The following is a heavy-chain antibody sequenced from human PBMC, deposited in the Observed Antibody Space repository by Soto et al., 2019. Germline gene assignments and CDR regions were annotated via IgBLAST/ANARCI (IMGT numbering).Heavy chain of an antibody. Sequence: GASVKGSCKASGYTFTSYGISLVRQAPGQGLEWMGWISAYNGNTNYAQKLQGRVTMTTDTSTSTAYMELRSLRSDDTAVYYCARDRIAAAGLYFDYWGQGTLVTSPQ. CDR3: ARDRIAAAGLYFDY. J-gene: IGHJ4*02. CDR1: GYTFTSYG. CDR2: ISAYNGNT. D-gene: IGHD6-13*01. V-gene: IGHV1-18*01.